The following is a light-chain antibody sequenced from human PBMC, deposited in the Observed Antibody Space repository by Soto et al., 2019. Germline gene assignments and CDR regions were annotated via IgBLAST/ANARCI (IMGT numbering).Light chain of an antibody. CDR2: TVS. V-gene: IGKV3D-20*02. J-gene: IGKJ5*01. CDR1: QTISSTF. CDR3: QQRSNWPPIT. Sequence: EIVLTQSPGTLSLSPGDTATLSCRASQTISSTFLAWYQQKPGQAPRLLIYTVSTRATGIPDRFSGSGSGTNFTLTISRLEPDDFAVYYCQQRSNWPPITFGQGTRLEIK.